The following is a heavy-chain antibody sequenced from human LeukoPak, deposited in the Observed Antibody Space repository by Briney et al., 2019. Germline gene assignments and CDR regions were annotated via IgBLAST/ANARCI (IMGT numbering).Heavy chain of an antibody. D-gene: IGHD2/OR15-2a*01. CDR1: GFTFSSYP. V-gene: IGHV3-30-3*01. CDR3: ARETMERIFAFDV. Sequence: GRSLRLSCAASGFTFSSYPMHWVRQAPGKGLEWVAAILAGGNSKYCADSVRGRLTISRDNSKNSLYMQMDSLRDEDTAVYYCARETMERIFAFDVWGQGTMVAVSS. J-gene: IGHJ3*01. CDR2: ILAGGNSK.